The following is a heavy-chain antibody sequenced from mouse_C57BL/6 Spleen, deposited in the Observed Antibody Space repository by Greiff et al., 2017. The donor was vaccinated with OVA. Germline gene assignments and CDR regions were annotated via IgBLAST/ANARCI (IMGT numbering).Heavy chain of an antibody. CDR3: ARRGYDYDDAMDY. Sequence: DVKLVESGPGLVKPSQSLSLTCSVTGYSITSGYYWNWIRQFPGNKLEWMGYISYDGSNNYNPSLKNRISITRDTSKNQFFLKLNSVTTEDTATYYCARRGYDYDDAMDYWGQGTSVTVSS. CDR2: ISYDGSN. V-gene: IGHV3-6*01. D-gene: IGHD2-4*01. CDR1: GYSITSGYY. J-gene: IGHJ4*01.